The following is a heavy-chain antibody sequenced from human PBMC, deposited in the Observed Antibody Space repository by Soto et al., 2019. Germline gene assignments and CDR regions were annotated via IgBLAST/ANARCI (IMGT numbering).Heavy chain of an antibody. CDR2: TIPVFNTA. Sequence: QVQLEQSGAEVKKPGSSVKVSCKASGGTLSDHGVAWLRQAPGQGLEWMGGTIPVFNTAKYAQKFQGRVTVTADKFTNIASMELSSLRSEDTAFYFCARWVYGSGNYYTGPSAFSIWGQGTMVIVSS. CDR3: ARWVYGSGNYYTGPSAFSI. CDR1: GGTLSDHG. J-gene: IGHJ3*02. V-gene: IGHV1-69*06. D-gene: IGHD3-10*01.